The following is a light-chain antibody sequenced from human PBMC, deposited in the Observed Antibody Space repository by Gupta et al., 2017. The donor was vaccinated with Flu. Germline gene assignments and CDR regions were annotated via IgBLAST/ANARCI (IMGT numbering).Light chain of an antibody. V-gene: IGKV2-30*01. Sequence: DVVMTQSPLSLPVTLGQPASISCRSSQSLVYSDGNTYLSWFQQRPGQSPRRLIYQVSNRDSGVPDRFSGSGSGTDFTLKISRVEAEDVGVYYCMQNTHWPPTFGQGTKVVIK. CDR2: QVS. J-gene: IGKJ1*01. CDR3: MQNTHWPPT. CDR1: QSLVYSDGNTY.